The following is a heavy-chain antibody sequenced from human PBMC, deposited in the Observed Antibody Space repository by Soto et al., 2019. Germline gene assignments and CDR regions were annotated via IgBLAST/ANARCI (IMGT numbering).Heavy chain of an antibody. D-gene: IGHD2-15*01. CDR3: VKDVSFRSIYCSVGHCYRGFHS. J-gene: IGHJ3*02. CDR1: GFAFDDYA. CDR2: ISWNGGSL. V-gene: IGHV3-9*01. Sequence: EVQLVESGGGLVQPGRSLTLSCAASGFAFDDYAMHWVRQIPGKGLEWVSGISWNGGSLDYADSMKGRFTISRDNAKNSLYLQINSLKTEDTALYYCVKDVSFRSIYCSVGHCYRGFHSWGQGTMVTVSS.